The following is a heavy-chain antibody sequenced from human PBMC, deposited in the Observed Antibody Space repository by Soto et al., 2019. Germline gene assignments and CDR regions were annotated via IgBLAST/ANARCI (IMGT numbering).Heavy chain of an antibody. CDR1: GYTFTSYG. D-gene: IGHD3-9*01. J-gene: IGHJ3*02. Sequence: ASVKVSCKASGYTFTSYGISWVRQAPGQGLEWMGWISAYNGNTNYAQKLQGRVTMTTDTSTSTAYMELRSLRSDDTAVYYCARSDFDWLTLGAFDIWGQGTMVTVSS. CDR3: ARSDFDWLTLGAFDI. V-gene: IGHV1-18*01. CDR2: ISAYNGNT.